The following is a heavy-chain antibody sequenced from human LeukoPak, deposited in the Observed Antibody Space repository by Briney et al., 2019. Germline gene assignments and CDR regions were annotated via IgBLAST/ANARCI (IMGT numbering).Heavy chain of an antibody. V-gene: IGHV1-46*01. CDR1: GYTFTNYY. Sequence: ASVTVSCKASGYTFTNYYMHWVRQAPGQGLEWMGIINPSGGSPSYAQKFQGRVTMTRDTSTSTVYMELSSLRSEDTAVYYCARELGGYYDSSGYPQGAFDIWGQGTMVTVSS. CDR3: ARELGGYYDSSGYPQGAFDI. CDR2: INPSGGSP. J-gene: IGHJ3*02. D-gene: IGHD3-22*01.